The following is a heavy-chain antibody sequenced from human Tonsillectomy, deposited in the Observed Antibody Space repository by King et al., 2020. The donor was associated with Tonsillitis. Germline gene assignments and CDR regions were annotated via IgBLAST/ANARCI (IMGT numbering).Heavy chain of an antibody. J-gene: IGHJ4*02. Sequence: DVQLVESGGGLVQPGRSLRLSCAASGFTFDDYAMHWVRQAPGKGLEWVSGISWNSGSIGYADSVKGRFTISRDKAKNSLYLQMNSLRAEDTALYYCAKAKIAVAGPYYFDYWGQGTLVTVSS. CDR3: AKAKIAVAGPYYFDY. D-gene: IGHD6-19*01. V-gene: IGHV3-9*01. CDR2: ISWNSGSI. CDR1: GFTFDDYA.